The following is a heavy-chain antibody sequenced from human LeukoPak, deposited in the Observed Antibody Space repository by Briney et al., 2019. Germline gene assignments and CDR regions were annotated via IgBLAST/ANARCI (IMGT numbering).Heavy chain of an antibody. D-gene: IGHD6-13*01. CDR3: ASDGERTAAGTSQGHY. Sequence: PSETLSLTCAVYGGSFSGYYWSWIRQPPGKGLEWIGEINHRGSTNYNPSLKSRVTISVDTSKNQFSLKLSSVTAADTAVYYCASDGERTAAGTSQGHYWGQGTLVTVSS. CDR1: GGSFSGYY. V-gene: IGHV4-34*01. CDR2: INHRGST. J-gene: IGHJ4*02.